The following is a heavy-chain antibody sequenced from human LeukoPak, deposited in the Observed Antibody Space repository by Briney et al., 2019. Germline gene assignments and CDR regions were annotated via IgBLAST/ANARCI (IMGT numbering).Heavy chain of an antibody. V-gene: IGHV3-30*03. CDR2: ISYDGSNK. CDR3: ARVVGNWFDP. D-gene: IGHD2-15*01. Sequence: SGGSLRLSCAASGFTFSSYGMHWVRQAPGKGLEWVAVISYDGSNKYYADSVKGRFTISRDNSKNTLYLQMNSLRAEDTAVYYCARVVGNWFDPWGQGTLVTVSS. CDR1: GFTFSSYG. J-gene: IGHJ5*02.